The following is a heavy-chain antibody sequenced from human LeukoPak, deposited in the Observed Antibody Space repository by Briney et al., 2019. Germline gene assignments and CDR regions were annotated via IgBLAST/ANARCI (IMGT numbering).Heavy chain of an antibody. CDR1: GGSISSSSYY. Sequence: SETLSLTCTVSGGSISSSSYYWGWIRQPPGKGLEWIGSIYYSGSTYYNPSLKSRVTISVDTSKNQFSLKLSSVTAADTAVYYCARVNPLHGDYWGQGTLVAVSS. J-gene: IGHJ4*02. D-gene: IGHD1-14*01. CDR2: IYYSGST. V-gene: IGHV4-39*07. CDR3: ARVNPLHGDY.